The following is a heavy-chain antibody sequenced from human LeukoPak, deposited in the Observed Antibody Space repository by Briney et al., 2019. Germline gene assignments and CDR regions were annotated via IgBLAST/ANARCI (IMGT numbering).Heavy chain of an antibody. J-gene: IGHJ4*02. V-gene: IGHV1-18*01. CDR1: GYTFSAYG. D-gene: IGHD6-13*01. CDR3: ARDSHIAGVAYYFDY. Sequence: GASVKVSCKASGYTFSAYGISWVRQAPGQGLEWMGYISAYSGNTNYAQKLQGRVTMTTDTSTGTAYMELRSLRSDDTAVYYCARDSHIAGVAYYFDYWGQGTLVTVSS. CDR2: ISAYSGNT.